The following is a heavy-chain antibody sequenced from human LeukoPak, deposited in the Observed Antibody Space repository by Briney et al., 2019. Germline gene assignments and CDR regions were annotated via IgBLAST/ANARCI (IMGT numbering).Heavy chain of an antibody. CDR1: GYSFTSYW. V-gene: IGHV5-51*01. Sequence: GEPLKISCKGSGYSFTSYWIGWVRQMPGKGLEWMGIIYPGDSDTRYSPSFQGQVTISADKSISTAYLQWSSLKASDTAMYYCARQRNEWGDAFDIWGQGTMVTVSS. CDR2: IYPGDSDT. D-gene: IGHD1-26*01. CDR3: ARQRNEWGDAFDI. J-gene: IGHJ3*02.